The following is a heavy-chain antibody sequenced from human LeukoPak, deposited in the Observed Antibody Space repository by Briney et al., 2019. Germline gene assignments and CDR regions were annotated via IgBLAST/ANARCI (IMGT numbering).Heavy chain of an antibody. CDR3: AKLNRYSSSWYSSY. CDR2: ISGSGGST. CDR1: GFTFSSYA. V-gene: IGHV3-23*01. D-gene: IGHD6-13*01. Sequence: GGSLRLSCAASGFTFSSYAMSWVRQAPGKGLEWVSAISGSGGSTYYADSVKGRFTISRDSSKNTLYLQMNSLRAEDTAVYYCAKLNRYSSSWYSSYWGQGTLVTVSS. J-gene: IGHJ4*02.